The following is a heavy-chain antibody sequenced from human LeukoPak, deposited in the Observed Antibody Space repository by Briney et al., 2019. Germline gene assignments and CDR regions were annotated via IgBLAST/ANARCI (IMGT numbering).Heavy chain of an antibody. CDR2: IYHSGST. J-gene: IGHJ6*03. CDR3: AKYSSGWYYYMDV. V-gene: IGHV4-38-2*01. Sequence: PSETLSLTCAVSGHSISSGYYRGWIRQPPGRGLEWIGSIYHSGSTYYNPSLKSRVTISVDTSKNQFSLKLSSVTAADTAVYYCAKYSSGWYYYMDVWGKGTTVTVSS. D-gene: IGHD6-19*01. CDR1: GHSISSGYY.